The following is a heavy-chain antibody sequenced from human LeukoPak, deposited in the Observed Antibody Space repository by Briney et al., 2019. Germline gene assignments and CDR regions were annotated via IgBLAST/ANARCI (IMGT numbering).Heavy chain of an antibody. CDR1: GFTFSDYA. D-gene: IGHD4-17*01. CDR3: TEPRSLLY. Sequence: PGGSLRLSCAASGFTFSDYAMSWVRQAPGKGLEWVSYISSSGSTIYYADSVKGRFTISRDNAKNSLYLQLDSLRPEDTALYCSTEPRSLLYWGHGTLVTVSS. J-gene: IGHJ4*01. CDR2: ISSSGSTI. V-gene: IGHV3-11*01.